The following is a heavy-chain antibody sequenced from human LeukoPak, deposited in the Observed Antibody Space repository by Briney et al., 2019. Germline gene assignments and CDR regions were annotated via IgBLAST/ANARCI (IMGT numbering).Heavy chain of an antibody. Sequence: SETLSLTCAVYGGSFSGYYWSWIRQPPGKGLEWIGEINHSGSTNYNPSPKSRVTISVDTSKNQFSLKLSSVTAADTAVYYCARRAGDPYYYYYYGMDVWGQGTTVTVSS. V-gene: IGHV4-34*01. D-gene: IGHD2-21*02. CDR3: ARRAGDPYYYYYYGMDV. J-gene: IGHJ6*02. CDR2: INHSGST. CDR1: GGSFSGYY.